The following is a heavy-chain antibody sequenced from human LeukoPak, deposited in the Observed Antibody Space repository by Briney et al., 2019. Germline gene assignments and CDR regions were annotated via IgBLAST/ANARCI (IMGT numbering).Heavy chain of an antibody. CDR2: ISSSSSYI. V-gene: IGHV3-21*01. CDR3: ARGDGGADMVRGEHYYYYYYGMDV. CDR1: GFTFSSYS. D-gene: IGHD3-10*01. J-gene: IGHJ6*02. Sequence: GGSLRLSCAASGFTFSSYSMNWVRQAPGKGLEWVSSISSSSSYIYYADSVKGRFTISRDNAKNSLYLQMNSLRAEDTAVYYCARGDGGADMVRGEHYYYYYYGMDVWGRGTTVTVSS.